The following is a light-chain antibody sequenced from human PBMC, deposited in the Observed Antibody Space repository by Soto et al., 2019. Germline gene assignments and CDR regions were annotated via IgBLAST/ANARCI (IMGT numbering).Light chain of an antibody. V-gene: IGKV1-33*01. CDR1: QDIANS. CDR3: QQYENLPPT. J-gene: IGKJ5*01. CDR2: DAS. Sequence: DIPMTQSPSSLSASIGDSVILTCQASQDIANSLIWYQHKPGKAPKLLIYDASNLVRGVPARFSGSGSGTDCSFTISSLQPEDIATYYCQQYENLPPTFGQGTRLDIK.